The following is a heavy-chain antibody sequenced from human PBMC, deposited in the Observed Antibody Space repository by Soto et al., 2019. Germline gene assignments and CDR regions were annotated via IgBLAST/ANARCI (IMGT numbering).Heavy chain of an antibody. V-gene: IGHV1-46*03. CDR3: ARAYSVTSFWASYYYHQEG. Sequence: ASVKVSCKASGYTFTSYYMHWVRQAPGQGLEWMGIINPSGGSTSYAQKFQGRVTMTRDTSTSTAYMEPSSLRSEDTAVYYSARAYSVTSFWASYYYHQEGWGKGTTVNVPS. J-gene: IGHJ6*03. CDR1: GYTFTSYY. D-gene: IGHD4-17*01. CDR2: INPSGGST.